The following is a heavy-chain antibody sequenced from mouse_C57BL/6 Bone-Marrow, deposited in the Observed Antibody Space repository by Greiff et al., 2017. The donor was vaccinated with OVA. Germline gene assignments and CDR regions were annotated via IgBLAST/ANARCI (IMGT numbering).Heavy chain of an antibody. CDR1: GYTFTGYW. CDR3: ARENWDHYCDD. Sequence: VKLQESGAELMKPGASVKLSCKATGYTFTGYWIEWVKQRPGHGLEWIGEILPGSGSTHYNEKFKGKATFTADTSSNTAYMQLSSLTTEDSAIYYGARENWDHYCDDWGQGTTLTVSS. J-gene: IGHJ2*01. D-gene: IGHD4-1*01. V-gene: IGHV1-9*01. CDR2: ILPGSGST.